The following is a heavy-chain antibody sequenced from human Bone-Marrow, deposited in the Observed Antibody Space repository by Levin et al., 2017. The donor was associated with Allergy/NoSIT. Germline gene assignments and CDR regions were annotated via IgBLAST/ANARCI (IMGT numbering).Heavy chain of an antibody. D-gene: IGHD6-6*01. CDR2: INWDGSSI. CDR3: AKTFYSSSSSGYFDS. V-gene: IGHV3-9*01. CDR1: GFTVSDYT. J-gene: IGHJ4*02. Sequence: AGGSLRLSCPASGFTVSDYTVSWVRQAPGKGLEWVSRINWDGSSIVYADSVKGRFTISRDNAKNSLYLHMNSLRAEDTALYYCAKTFYSSSSSGYFDSWGQGTQVTVSS.